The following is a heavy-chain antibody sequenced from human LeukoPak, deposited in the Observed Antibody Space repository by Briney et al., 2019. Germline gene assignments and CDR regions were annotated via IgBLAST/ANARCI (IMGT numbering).Heavy chain of an antibody. CDR2: INHSGST. D-gene: IGHD3-22*01. CDR3: ARVGLGYYDTSGYFRGPFDY. J-gene: IGHJ4*02. Sequence: SETLSLTCTVSGGSISSYYWSWIRQPPGQGLEWIGEINHSGSTNYNPSLKSRVTISVDTSKNQFSLKLSSVTAADTAVYYCARVGLGYYDTSGYFRGPFDYWGQGTLVTVSS. CDR1: GGSISSYY. V-gene: IGHV4-34*01.